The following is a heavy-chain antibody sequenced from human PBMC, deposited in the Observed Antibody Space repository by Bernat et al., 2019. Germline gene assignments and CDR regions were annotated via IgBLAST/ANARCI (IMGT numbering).Heavy chain of an antibody. CDR2: TRNKANSYTP. D-gene: IGHD6-6*01. CDR3: ARSPAPSGSSSSGYNYYHMDV. CDR1: GFSFSDHY. Sequence: EVQLVESGGGLVQPGGSLRLSCAVSGFSFSDHYMEWVRQAPGKGLEWVGRTRNKANSYTPEYAASVKGRFTISRDDSKNSLYLQMTSLKTEDTAVYYCARSPAPSGSSSSGYNYYHMDVWGKGTTVTVS. V-gene: IGHV3-72*01. J-gene: IGHJ6*03.